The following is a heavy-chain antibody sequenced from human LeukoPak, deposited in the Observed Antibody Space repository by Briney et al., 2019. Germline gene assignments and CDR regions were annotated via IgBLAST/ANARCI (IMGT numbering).Heavy chain of an antibody. D-gene: IGHD5-18*01. J-gene: IGHJ6*02. CDR1: GGTFSSYA. Sequence: ASVEVSCKASGGTFSSYAISWVRQAPGQGLEWMGGIIPIFGTANYAQKFQGRVTITADESTSTAYMELSGLRSEDTAVYYCARGGYSYGYIYYYGMDVWGQGTTVTVSS. CDR2: IIPIFGTA. CDR3: ARGGYSYGYIYYYGMDV. V-gene: IGHV1-69*13.